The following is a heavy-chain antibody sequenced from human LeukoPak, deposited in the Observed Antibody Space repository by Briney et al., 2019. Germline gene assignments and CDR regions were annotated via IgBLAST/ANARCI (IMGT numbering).Heavy chain of an antibody. J-gene: IGHJ4*02. CDR1: GVSISSSTYY. CDR2: IYYSGNT. Sequence: SETLSLTCTVSGVSISSSTYYWSWIRQPPGKGLEWIGSIYYSGNTYYNPSLKSRVTISVDTSKNQFSLKLSSVTAADTAVYYCARHTIYYDNSANYYFDYWGQGTLVTVSS. V-gene: IGHV4-39*01. CDR3: ARHTIYYDNSANYYFDY. D-gene: IGHD3-22*01.